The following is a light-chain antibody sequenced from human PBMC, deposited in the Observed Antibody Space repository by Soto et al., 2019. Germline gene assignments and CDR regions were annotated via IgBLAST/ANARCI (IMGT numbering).Light chain of an antibody. CDR2: GAS. Sequence: EIVLTQSPGTLSLSPGERATLSCRASQSVSSSYLAWYQQKPGQAPRLLIYGASSRATGIPDRFSGSGSGTDVTLTISRLEPEDFAVYYCQQYGSSPGFGPGTNVDIK. V-gene: IGKV3-20*01. J-gene: IGKJ3*01. CDR3: QQYGSSPG. CDR1: QSVSSSY.